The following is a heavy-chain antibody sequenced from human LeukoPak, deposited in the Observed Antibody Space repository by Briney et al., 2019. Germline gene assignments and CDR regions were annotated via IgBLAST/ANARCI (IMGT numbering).Heavy chain of an antibody. J-gene: IGHJ5*02. Sequence: GASVKVSCEASGYTFTGYYMHWVRQAPGQGLEWMGWINPNSGGTNYAQKFQGRVTMTRDTSISTAYMELSRLRSEDTAVYYCAREVDTAMAPFMGWFDPWGQGTLVTVSS. V-gene: IGHV1-2*02. D-gene: IGHD5-18*01. CDR2: INPNSGGT. CDR3: AREVDTAMAPFMGWFDP. CDR1: GYTFTGYY.